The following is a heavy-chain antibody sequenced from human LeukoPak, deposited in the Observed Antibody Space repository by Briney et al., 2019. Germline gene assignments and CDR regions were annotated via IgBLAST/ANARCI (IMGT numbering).Heavy chain of an antibody. CDR1: GGSTSTYF. CDR2: INHSGST. Sequence: SETLSLTCTVSGGSTSTYFWNWIRQPPGKGLEWMGYINHSGSTNYNPSLRSRVTISVDTSKSQFSLKLNSVTAADTAVYYCVTGRGWVPDYWGQGTLVTVSS. J-gene: IGHJ4*02. D-gene: IGHD1-1*01. V-gene: IGHV4-59*01. CDR3: VTGRGWVPDY.